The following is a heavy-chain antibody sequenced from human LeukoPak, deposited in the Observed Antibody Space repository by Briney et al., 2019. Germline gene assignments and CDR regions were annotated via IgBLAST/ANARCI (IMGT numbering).Heavy chain of an antibody. CDR3: ARRFCSSAGCHQTFNWFDP. Sequence: SETLSLTCTVSGDSINDYYWTWIRQPPGKGLEWIGYIYYSGTTTYNPSLRSRVTISLDTSKNQFSLKLSSVTAADTAVYYCARRFCSSAGCHQTFNWFDPWGQGTLVTVSS. CDR1: GDSINDYY. V-gene: IGHV4-59*01. J-gene: IGHJ5*02. CDR2: IYYSGTT. D-gene: IGHD2-2*01.